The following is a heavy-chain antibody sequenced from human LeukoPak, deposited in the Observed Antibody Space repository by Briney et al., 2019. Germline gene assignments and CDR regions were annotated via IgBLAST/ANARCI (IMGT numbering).Heavy chain of an antibody. CDR3: ANIPYYYDSSGYYPFVDY. Sequence: PGGSLRLSCAASGFTFSSYAMHWVRQAPGKGLEWVAVISYDGSNKYYADSVKGRFTISRDNSKNTLYLQMNSLRAEDTAVYYCANIPYYYDSSGYYPFVDYWGQGTLVTVSS. CDR2: ISYDGSNK. CDR1: GFTFSSYA. V-gene: IGHV3-30*04. D-gene: IGHD3-22*01. J-gene: IGHJ4*02.